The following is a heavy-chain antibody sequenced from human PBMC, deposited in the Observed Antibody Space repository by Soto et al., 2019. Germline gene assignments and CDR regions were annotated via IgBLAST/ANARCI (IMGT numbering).Heavy chain of an antibody. CDR2: IWYDGSNK. Sequence: ESGGGVVQPGRSLRLSCAASGFTFSSYGMHWVRQAPGKGLEWVAVIWYDGSNKYYADSVKGRFTISRDNSKKTLYMQMNSLRAEDTAVYYCARAHIVVVPATHYYYGMDVWGQGTTVTVSS. D-gene: IGHD2-2*01. J-gene: IGHJ6*02. CDR3: ARAHIVVVPATHYYYGMDV. V-gene: IGHV3-33*01. CDR1: GFTFSSYG.